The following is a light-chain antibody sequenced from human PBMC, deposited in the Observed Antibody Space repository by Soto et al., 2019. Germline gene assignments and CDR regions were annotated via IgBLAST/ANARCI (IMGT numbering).Light chain of an antibody. V-gene: IGKV3-20*01. CDR3: QQYGSSPLT. CDR2: AAS. CDR1: QSVSSNS. Sequence: EIVFTQSPGTLSFSPGEGDTLSCRASQSVSSNSLAWYQQKPGQAPRLLIYAASTRATGIPDRFSGSGSGTDFTLTINRLEPEDFAVYYCQQYGSSPLTFGGGTKVDIK. J-gene: IGKJ4*01.